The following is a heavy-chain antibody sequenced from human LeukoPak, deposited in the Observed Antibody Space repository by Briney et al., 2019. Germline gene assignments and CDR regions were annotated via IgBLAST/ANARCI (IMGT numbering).Heavy chain of an antibody. V-gene: IGHV4-59*08. CDR3: ARRGAVAGENDY. CDR2: IYYSGST. CDR1: GDSISSYY. J-gene: IGHJ4*02. D-gene: IGHD6-19*01. Sequence: SGTLSLTCTVSGDSISSYYWSWIRQPPGKGLEWIGYIYYSGSTNYNPSLKSRVTISVDTSKNQFSLKLSSVTAADTAVYYCARRGAVAGENDYWGQGTLVTVSS.